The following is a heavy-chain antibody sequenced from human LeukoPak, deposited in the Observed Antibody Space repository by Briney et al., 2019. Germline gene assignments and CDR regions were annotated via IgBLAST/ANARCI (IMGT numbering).Heavy chain of an antibody. CDR3: VKDVGRLCQYFDV. CDR1: GFIFGARS. J-gene: IGHJ6*04. Sequence: GGSLRLSCAASGFIFGARSMHWVRQAPGKGLEWVAVINWDGSSTSSADPVKGRFAISRDNSKDSLYLEMNNLKSEDTAVYYCVKDVGRLCQYFDVWGNGTTVIVSS. CDR2: INWDGSST. D-gene: IGHD2/OR15-2a*01. V-gene: IGHV3-43*01.